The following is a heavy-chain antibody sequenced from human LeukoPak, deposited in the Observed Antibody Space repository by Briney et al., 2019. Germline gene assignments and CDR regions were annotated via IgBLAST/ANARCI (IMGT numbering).Heavy chain of an antibody. J-gene: IGHJ4*02. V-gene: IGHV4-39*01. D-gene: IGHD3-10*01. CDR2: IYYSGST. CDR3: ARHNGRGPDRPRITMVRGVILPLTFDY. Sequence: SETLSLTCTVSGGSISSSSYYWGWIRQPPGKGLEWIGSIYYSGSTYYNPSLKSRVTISVDTSKNQFSLKLSSATAADTAVYYCARHNGRGPDRPRITMVRGVILPLTFDYWGQGTLVTVSS. CDR1: GGSISSSSYY.